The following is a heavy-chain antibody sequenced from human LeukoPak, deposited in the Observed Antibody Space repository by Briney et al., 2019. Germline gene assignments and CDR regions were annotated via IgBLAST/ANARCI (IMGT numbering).Heavy chain of an antibody. Sequence: PGGSLRLSCAASGFTFSSYWMHWVRQAPGKGLVWVSRINSDGSSTSYADSVKGRFTISRDNAKNSLYLQMNSLRAEDTALYYCAKDKRVLAAAGTGGYFDYWGQGTLVTVSS. D-gene: IGHD6-13*01. CDR3: AKDKRVLAAAGTGGYFDY. CDR2: INSDGSST. J-gene: IGHJ4*02. V-gene: IGHV3-74*01. CDR1: GFTFSSYW.